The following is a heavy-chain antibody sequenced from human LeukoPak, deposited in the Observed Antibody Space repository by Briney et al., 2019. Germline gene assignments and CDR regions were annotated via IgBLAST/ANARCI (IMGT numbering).Heavy chain of an antibody. D-gene: IGHD2-2*01. CDR3: ARDPGYCSSTSCYAGAFDI. CDR2: IYTSGST. V-gene: IGHV4-4*07. Sequence: PSETLSLTGTVSGGSISSYYWSWIRQPAGKGLEWIGRIYTSGSTNYNPSLKSRVTMSVDTSKNQFSLKLSSVTAADTAVYYCARDPGYCSSTSCYAGAFDIWGQGTMVTVSS. CDR1: GGSISSYY. J-gene: IGHJ3*02.